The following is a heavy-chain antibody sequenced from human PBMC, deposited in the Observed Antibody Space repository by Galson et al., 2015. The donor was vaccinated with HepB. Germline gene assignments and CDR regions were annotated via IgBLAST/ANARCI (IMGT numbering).Heavy chain of an antibody. CDR1: GFTFSSYA. Sequence: SLRLSCAASGFTFSSYAMHWVRQAPGKGLEWVAVISYDGSNKYYADSVKGRFTISRDNSKNTLYLQMSSLRAEDTAVYYCARAGWGSSWKSFCDYWGQGTLVTVSS. CDR2: ISYDGSNK. V-gene: IGHV3-30*04. D-gene: IGHD6-13*01. CDR3: ARAGWGSSWKSFCDY. J-gene: IGHJ4*02.